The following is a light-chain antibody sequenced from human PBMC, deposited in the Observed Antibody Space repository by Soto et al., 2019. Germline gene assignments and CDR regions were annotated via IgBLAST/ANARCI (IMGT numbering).Light chain of an antibody. V-gene: IGKV4-1*01. CDR1: ETLLKTPSDSNN. CDR3: QQYLKTPPT. CDR2: WAS. J-gene: IGKJ1*01. Sequence: IVLLETPAHLAGSLGGEGTINCKSGETLLKTPSDSNNLAWYQQKPGQPPRFLIYWASARESGVPDRFSASGSGTDFTLTISGLQAEDVAVYYCQQYLKTPPTFGQGTKVDIK.